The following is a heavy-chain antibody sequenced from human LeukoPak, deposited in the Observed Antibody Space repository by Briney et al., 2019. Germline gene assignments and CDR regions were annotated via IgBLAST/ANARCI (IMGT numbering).Heavy chain of an antibody. Sequence: SETLSLTCTVSGGSISSYYWSWIRQPPGKGLEWIGYIYYSGSTNYNPSLKSRVTISVDTSKNQFSLKLSSVTAADTAVYYCASYWGSSWHYGFDPWGQGTLVTVSS. J-gene: IGHJ5*02. D-gene: IGHD6-13*01. V-gene: IGHV4-59*01. CDR2: IYYSGST. CDR1: GGSISSYY. CDR3: ASYWGSSWHYGFDP.